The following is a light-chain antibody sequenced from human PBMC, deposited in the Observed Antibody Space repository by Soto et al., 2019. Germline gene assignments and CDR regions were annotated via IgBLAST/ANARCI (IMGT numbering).Light chain of an antibody. CDR3: MQSTQFPLT. CDR1: QSLVNSDEDTY. Sequence: EIVMTQTPLSSAVTLGQPADISCRSSQSLVNSDEDTYLTWLNVGPGRSPRALIYQVSERFSGVPDRFTGSGAETHFTLRLSRVEAEDVGTYYCMQSTQFPLTFGGGTKVEI. CDR2: QVS. V-gene: IGKV2-24*01. J-gene: IGKJ4*01.